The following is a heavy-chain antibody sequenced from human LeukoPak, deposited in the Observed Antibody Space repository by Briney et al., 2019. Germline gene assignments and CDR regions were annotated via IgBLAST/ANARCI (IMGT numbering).Heavy chain of an antibody. CDR2: IYYTRNT. V-gene: IGHV4-39*01. CDR3: ARQTGSGLFILP. CDR1: GVSISSSNSY. D-gene: IGHD3/OR15-3a*01. J-gene: IGHJ4*02. Sequence: SETLSLTCSVSGVSISSSNSYWGWIRQPPGKGLEWIGSIYYTRNTYYNASLKSQVSISIDTSKNQFSLRLTSVTAAHSAVYFCARQTGSGLFILPGGQGTLVTVSS.